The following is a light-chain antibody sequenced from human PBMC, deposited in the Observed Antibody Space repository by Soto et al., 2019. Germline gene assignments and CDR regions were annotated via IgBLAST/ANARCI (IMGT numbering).Light chain of an antibody. V-gene: IGLV1-44*01. J-gene: IGLJ7*01. Sequence: QSVLTQPPSASGTPGQTVTISCSGSSSNIGSNTVNWFQQLPGTAPKLLIYSNNQRPSRVPDRFSGSKSGTAASLAISGLQSEDEADYYCAAWDDSLNGAVFGGGTQLTVL. CDR1: SSNIGSNT. CDR3: AAWDDSLNGAV. CDR2: SNN.